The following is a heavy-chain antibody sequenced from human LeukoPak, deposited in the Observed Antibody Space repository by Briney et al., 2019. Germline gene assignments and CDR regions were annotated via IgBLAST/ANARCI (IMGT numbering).Heavy chain of an antibody. V-gene: IGHV1-24*01. Sequence: GASVKVSCKVSEHTLTKLSIHWVRQAPGKGLEWMGGFDSEVGETIYAQKFQGRVSMTEGTSTDTAYMELNSLRSEDTAVYYCAVERNYDSSGYDDWGQGTLVTVSS. CDR1: EHTLTKLS. J-gene: IGHJ4*02. CDR3: AVERNYDSSGYDD. D-gene: IGHD3-22*01. CDR2: FDSEVGET.